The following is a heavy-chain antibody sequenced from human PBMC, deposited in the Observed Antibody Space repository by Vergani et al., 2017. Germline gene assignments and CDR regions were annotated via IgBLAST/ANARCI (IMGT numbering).Heavy chain of an antibody. D-gene: IGHD6-13*01. CDR2: ISWNSGGI. J-gene: IGHJ3*02. V-gene: IGHV3-9*01. CDR3: VKAGGVIAAASSPLGAFDI. CDR1: GFTFDDYA. Sequence: EVQLVESGGGLVQPGRSLRLSCAASGFTFDDYAMHWVRQVPGKGLEWVSGISWNSGGIGYADSVEGRFTISRDNAKNSLYLQMNSLRAEDTALYYCVKAGGVIAAASSPLGAFDIWGQGTMVTVSS.